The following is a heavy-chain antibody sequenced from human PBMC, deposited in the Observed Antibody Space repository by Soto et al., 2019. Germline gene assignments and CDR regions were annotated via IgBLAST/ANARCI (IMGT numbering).Heavy chain of an antibody. CDR1: SGPTSSHN. D-gene: IGHD3-10*01. J-gene: IGHJ6*02. Sequence: QVQLQQSGPGLVKPSETLSLTCTVSSGPTSSHNRGSIRQPPGRGLEWIGYVYNTGGTSYNPTLRSRVTISADTSTKNISLTLSSVTAADTAVYYCVRQGIGPLHGLVDVWGQGTTVSVSS. V-gene: IGHV4-59*08. CDR2: VYNTGGT. CDR3: VRQGIGPLHGLVDV.